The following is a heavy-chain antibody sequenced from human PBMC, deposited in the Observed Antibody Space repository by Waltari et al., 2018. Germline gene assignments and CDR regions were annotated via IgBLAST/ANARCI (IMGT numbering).Heavy chain of an antibody. V-gene: IGHV4-59*11. J-gene: IGHJ6*03. D-gene: IGHD1-26*01. Sequence: QVQLQESGPGLVKPSETLSLTCTVSGGSISSHYWSWIRQPPGKGLEWIGYIYYSGSTNYNPSLKSRVTISVDTSKNQFSLKLSSVTAADTAVYYCARDHDSGSYSYYMDVWGKGTTVTVSS. CDR2: IYYSGST. CDR3: ARDHDSGSYSYYMDV. CDR1: GGSISSHY.